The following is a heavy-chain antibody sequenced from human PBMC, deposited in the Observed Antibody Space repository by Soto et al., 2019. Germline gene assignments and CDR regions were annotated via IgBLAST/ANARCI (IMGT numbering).Heavy chain of an antibody. D-gene: IGHD7-27*01. V-gene: IGHV3-23*01. CDR1: GFILNNYA. CDR3: VKRGRNWGAFDF. J-gene: IGHJ3*01. Sequence: VQLLESGGDLVQPGGSLRLSCVASGFILNNYAMSWVRQAPGKGLEWVSTIGGTDGDSGGVPWYEDSVKGRFTISRESSANTMFLHVDNLRAEDSALYYCVKRGRNWGAFDFLGQGTTIVVSS. CDR2: IGGTDGDSGGVP.